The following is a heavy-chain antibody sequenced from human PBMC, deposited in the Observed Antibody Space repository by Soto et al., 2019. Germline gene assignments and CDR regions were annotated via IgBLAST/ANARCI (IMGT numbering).Heavy chain of an antibody. CDR3: ARGPASLVAEYFDY. CDR2: INHSGNT. J-gene: IGHJ4*02. V-gene: IGHV4-34*01. D-gene: IGHD2-15*01. Sequence: SETLSLTCDVYGGSFSGNYWSWLRQPPGKGLEWIGEINHSGNTNYNPTLKSRVTMSVDTSKNQMSLKLNSVTAADTAVYYCARGPASLVAEYFDYWGQGTLVTVSS. CDR1: GGSFSGNY.